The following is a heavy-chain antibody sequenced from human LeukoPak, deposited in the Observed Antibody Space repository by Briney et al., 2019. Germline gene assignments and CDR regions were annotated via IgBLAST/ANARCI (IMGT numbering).Heavy chain of an antibody. Sequence: GGSLRLSCAASGFTFSSYSMNWVRQAPGKGLEWVSSISSSSSYIYYADSVKGRFTISRDNAKNSLYLQMNSLRAEDTAVYYCARDRMKLNYGPGSYSDYYGMDVWGQGTTVTVSS. D-gene: IGHD3-10*01. V-gene: IGHV3-21*01. CDR2: ISSSSSYI. CDR1: GFTFSSYS. CDR3: ARDRMKLNYGPGSYSDYYGMDV. J-gene: IGHJ6*02.